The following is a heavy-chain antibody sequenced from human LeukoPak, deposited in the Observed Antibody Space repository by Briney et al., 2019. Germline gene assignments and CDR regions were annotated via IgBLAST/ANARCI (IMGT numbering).Heavy chain of an antibody. CDR3: ARDGSYSTGGSVGWFDP. Sequence: PSETLSLTCTVSGGSISSHYWNWIRQPPGKGLEWIGYIYYSGSTTYNPSLKSRVTISVDTSKNQFSLKLSSVTAADTAVYYCARDGSYSTGGSVGWFDPWGQGTLVTVSS. CDR2: IYYSGST. J-gene: IGHJ5*02. CDR1: GGSISSHY. D-gene: IGHD1-26*01. V-gene: IGHV4-59*11.